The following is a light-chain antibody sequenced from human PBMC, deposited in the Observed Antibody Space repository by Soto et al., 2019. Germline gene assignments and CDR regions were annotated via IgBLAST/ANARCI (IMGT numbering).Light chain of an antibody. J-gene: IGKJ5*01. CDR1: QVMSSW. CDR2: AAS. Sequence: DIQMTQSPSSVSAAVGERVTITCRASQVMSSWLAWYQQKPGKAPKLLIFAASTLQSGVPSRFSGSGSRTDLTLTITSLQPEDIGTYYCQQTDTLPSTFGQGTRLEI. CDR3: QQTDTLPST. V-gene: IGKV1D-12*01.